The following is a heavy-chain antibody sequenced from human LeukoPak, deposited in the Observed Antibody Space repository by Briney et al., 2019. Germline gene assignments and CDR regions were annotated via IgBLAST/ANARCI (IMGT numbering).Heavy chain of an antibody. Sequence: GGSLRLSCAASGFTFSSYEMNWVRQAPGKGLEWVSYISSSGSTIYYADSVKGRFTISRDNAKNSLYLQMNSLRAEDTAVYYCTAYGRYFDWLHAPYGFWGQGTLVTVSS. J-gene: IGHJ4*02. V-gene: IGHV3-48*03. D-gene: IGHD3-9*01. CDR1: GFTFSSYE. CDR3: TAYGRYFDWLHAPYGF. CDR2: ISSSGSTI.